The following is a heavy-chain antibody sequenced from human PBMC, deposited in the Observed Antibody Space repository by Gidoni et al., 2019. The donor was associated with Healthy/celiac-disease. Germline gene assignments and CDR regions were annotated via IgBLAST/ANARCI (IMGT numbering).Heavy chain of an antibody. V-gene: IGHV1-69*01. J-gene: IGHJ3*02. CDR2: SIPIFGTA. D-gene: IGHD2-21*02. Sequence: QVQLVQSGAEVKKPGSSVTVSCKASGGTFSSYAISWVRQAPGQGLEWMGGSIPIFGTANYAPTFQGRVTITADESTSTAYMELSSLRSEDTAVYYCASEVTWAFDIWCQGTMVTVSS. CDR1: GGTFSSYA. CDR3: ASEVTWAFDI.